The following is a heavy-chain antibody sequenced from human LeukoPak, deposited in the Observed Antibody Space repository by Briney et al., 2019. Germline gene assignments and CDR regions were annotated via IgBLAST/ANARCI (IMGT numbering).Heavy chain of an antibody. CDR2: ISYDGSNK. V-gene: IGHV3-30*04. J-gene: IGHJ4*02. D-gene: IGHD4-17*01. Sequence: GGSLRLSCAASGFTFSSYAMHWVRQAPGKGLEWVAVISYDGSNKYYADSVKGRFTISRDNSKNTLYLQMNSLRAEDTAVYYCASGERKRRFDYWGQGTLVTVSS. CDR3: ASGERKRRFDY. CDR1: GFTFSSYA.